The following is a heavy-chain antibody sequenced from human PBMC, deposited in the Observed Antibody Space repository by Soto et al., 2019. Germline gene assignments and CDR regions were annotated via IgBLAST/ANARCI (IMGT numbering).Heavy chain of an antibody. V-gene: IGHV4-59*01. CDR1: GGSISSYY. J-gene: IGHJ3*02. CDR2: IYYSGST. Sequence: PSETLSLTCTVSGGSISSYYWSWIRQPPGKGLEWIGYIYYSGSTNYNPSLKSRVTISVDTSKNQFSLKLSSVTAADTAVYYCARGDYAKAFDIWGQGTTVTVSS. D-gene: IGHD2-2*01. CDR3: ARGDYAKAFDI.